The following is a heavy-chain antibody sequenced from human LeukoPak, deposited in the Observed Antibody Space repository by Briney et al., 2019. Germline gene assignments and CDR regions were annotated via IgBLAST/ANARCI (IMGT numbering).Heavy chain of an antibody. CDR1: GFTVSSNY. CDR3: ARAQWTAFEYYYYMDV. Sequence: GGSLRLSCAASGFTVSSNYMTWVRQAPGKGLEWVANIKVDGSEKYYVDAVKGRFTISRDNAKDSLYLQMNGLRAEDTAIYYCARAQWTAFEYYYYMDVWGKGTTVTVSS. D-gene: IGHD3/OR15-3a*01. CDR2: IKVDGSEK. J-gene: IGHJ6*03. V-gene: IGHV3-7*01.